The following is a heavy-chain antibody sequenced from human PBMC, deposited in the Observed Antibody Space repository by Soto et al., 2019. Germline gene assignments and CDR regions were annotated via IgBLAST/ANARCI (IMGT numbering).Heavy chain of an antibody. V-gene: IGHV3-7*03. J-gene: IGHJ4*02. Sequence: EVQLVESGGTLVQPGGSLRLSCAGSGFTFSDFWMTWVRQAPGKGLEWVANIRPDGSEKNYVDSVKGRFTISRDNTKKPMYMQMNGLRGEDPAVYYGARDRGMDDYWGQGTLVTVSP. CDR3: ARDRGMDDY. CDR2: IRPDGSEK. D-gene: IGHD1-20*01. CDR1: GFTFSDFW.